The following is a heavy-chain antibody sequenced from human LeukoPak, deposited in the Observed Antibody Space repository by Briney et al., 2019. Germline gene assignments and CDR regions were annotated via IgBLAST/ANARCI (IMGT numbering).Heavy chain of an antibody. V-gene: IGHV4-61*02. J-gene: IGHJ5*02. Sequence: SETLSPTCTVSGGSINSGSNYWSWIRQPAEQGLECIGRIYTSGSTNYNPSFRSRVIIPLDTSKKQFSLKLYSVTAADTAVYYCARGYSSGSDWFDPWGQGILVTVSS. D-gene: IGHD3-22*01. CDR3: ARGYSSGSDWFDP. CDR2: IYTSGST. CDR1: GGSINSGSNY.